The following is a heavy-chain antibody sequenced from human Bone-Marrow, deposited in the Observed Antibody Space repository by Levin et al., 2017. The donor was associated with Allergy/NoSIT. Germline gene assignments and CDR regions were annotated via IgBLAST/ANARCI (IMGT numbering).Heavy chain of an antibody. V-gene: IGHV3-7*04. CDR1: GFIFSRYS. D-gene: IGHD2-2*01. J-gene: IGHJ6*03. Sequence: PGGSLRLSCAASGFIFSRYSMSWVRQGPGTGLEWVAYINNDGTEEKYVDSVKGRFTISRDNAENSLSLQMNSLRGEDTAVYYCVRGRSEAPAPGWKWTVIIPGATFYLMDVWGKGTTVTVSS. CDR3: VRGRSEAPAPGWKWTVIIPGATFYLMDV. CDR2: INNDGTEE.